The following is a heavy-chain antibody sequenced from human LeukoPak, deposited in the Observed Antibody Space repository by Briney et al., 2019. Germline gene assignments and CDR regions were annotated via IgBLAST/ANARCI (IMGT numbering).Heavy chain of an antibody. CDR2: ISSSSSYI. V-gene: IGHV3-21*01. Sequence: GGSLRLSCAASGFTFSSYSMNWVRQAPGKGLEWVSSISSSSSYIYYADSVKGRFTISRDNAKNSLYLQMNSLRAEDTAVYYCARDSRRLNFDYWGQGTLVTVSS. D-gene: IGHD2-21*01. CDR1: GFTFSSYS. J-gene: IGHJ4*02. CDR3: ARDSRRLNFDY.